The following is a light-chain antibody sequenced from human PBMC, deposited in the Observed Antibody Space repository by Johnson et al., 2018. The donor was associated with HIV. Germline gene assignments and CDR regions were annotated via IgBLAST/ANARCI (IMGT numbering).Light chain of an antibody. Sequence: QSVLTQPPSVSAAPGQKVDISCSGSSSNIESDYVSWYQQLPGTAPKLLIYDNNKRPSGIPDRFFGSKSGTSDTLDITGLQTGDEGDYYCGTWDSSLNAYVFGTGTKVTVL. CDR2: DNN. CDR3: GTWDSSLNAYV. CDR1: SSNIESDY. J-gene: IGLJ1*01. V-gene: IGLV1-51*01.